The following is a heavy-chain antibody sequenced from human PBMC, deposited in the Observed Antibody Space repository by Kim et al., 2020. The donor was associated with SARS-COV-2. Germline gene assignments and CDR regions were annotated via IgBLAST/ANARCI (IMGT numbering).Heavy chain of an antibody. J-gene: IGHJ3*02. CDR3: ARDLASSSFAFDI. V-gene: IGHV4-31*02. Sequence: YTPSLKSRVTISVDTSKNQFSLKLSSVTAADTAVYYCARDLASSSFAFDIWGQGTMVTVSS. D-gene: IGHD6-13*01.